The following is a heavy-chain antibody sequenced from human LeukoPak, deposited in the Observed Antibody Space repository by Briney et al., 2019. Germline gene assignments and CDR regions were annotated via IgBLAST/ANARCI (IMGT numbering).Heavy chain of an antibody. D-gene: IGHD6-19*01. Sequence: SETLSLTCTVSGGSISSFVWSWIRQPPGEGLDYIGFIYDTGTTNYNPLLKSRVTLSVDTSKNQFSLKLNSVTAADTAVYYCARLAKREQWLAYYFDYWGQGALVTVSS. CDR1: GGSISSFV. V-gene: IGHV4-59*08. J-gene: IGHJ4*02. CDR3: ARLAKREQWLAYYFDY. CDR2: IYDTGTT.